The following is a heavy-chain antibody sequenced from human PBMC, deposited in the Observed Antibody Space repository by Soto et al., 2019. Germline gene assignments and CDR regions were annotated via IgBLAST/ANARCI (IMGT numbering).Heavy chain of an antibody. CDR3: ARVPVAGTPLFDY. CDR2: IYYSGST. V-gene: IGHV4-31*01. CDR1: GGSISSGGYY. J-gene: IGHJ4*02. D-gene: IGHD6-19*01. Sequence: QVQLQESGPGLVKPSQTLSLTCTVSGGSISSGGYYWSWIRHHPGKVLEWIGYIYYSGSTYYNPSLKSQVTISVDTSKNQFSLKLSSVTAADTAEYYCARVPVAGTPLFDYWGQGPLVTVSS.